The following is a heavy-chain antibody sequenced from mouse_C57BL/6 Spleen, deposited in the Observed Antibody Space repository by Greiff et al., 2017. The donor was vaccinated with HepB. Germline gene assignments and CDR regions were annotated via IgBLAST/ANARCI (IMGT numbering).Heavy chain of an antibody. D-gene: IGHD2-3*01. CDR2: IDPSDSYT. J-gene: IGHJ1*03. CDR3: AKIYDGYYQYFDV. V-gene: IGHV1-50*01. CDR1: GYTFTSYW. Sequence: QVQLQQPGAELVKPGASVKLSCKASGYTFTSYWMQWVKQRPGQGLEWIGEIDPSDSYTNYNQKFKGKATLTVDTSSSTAYMQLSSLTSEDSAVYYCAKIYDGYYQYFDVWGTGTTVTVSS.